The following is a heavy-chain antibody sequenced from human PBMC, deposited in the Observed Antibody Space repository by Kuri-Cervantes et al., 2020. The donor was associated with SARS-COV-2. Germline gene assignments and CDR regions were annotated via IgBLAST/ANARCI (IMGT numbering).Heavy chain of an antibody. J-gene: IGHJ6*03. CDR1: GGTFSSYA. D-gene: IGHD3-3*01. CDR2: IIPIFGTA. Sequence: SVKVSCKASGGTFSSYAISWVRQAPGQGLEWMGGIIPIFGTANYAQKLQGRVTMATDTSTSTAYMELRSLRSDDTAVYYCARELRFLEWLPQSESYMDVWGKGTTVTVSS. CDR3: ARELRFLEWLPQSESYMDV. V-gene: IGHV1-69*05.